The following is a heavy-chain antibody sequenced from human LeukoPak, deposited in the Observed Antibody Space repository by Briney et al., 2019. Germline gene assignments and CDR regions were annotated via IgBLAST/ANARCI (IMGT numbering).Heavy chain of an antibody. CDR1: GFIFSFLW. CDR2: INGDGSTT. J-gene: IGHJ4*02. D-gene: IGHD4-17*01. V-gene: IGHV3-74*01. Sequence: GGSLRLSCEASGFIFSFLWMHWVRQVPGKGLMWVSYINGDGSTTSYADSVKGRFTISRDNAKNTLYLQLNSLRAEDTAVYYCVRGGYGSIDYWGQGTLVTVSS. CDR3: VRGGYGSIDY.